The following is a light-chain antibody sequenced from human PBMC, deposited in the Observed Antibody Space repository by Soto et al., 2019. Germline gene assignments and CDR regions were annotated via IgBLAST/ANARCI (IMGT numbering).Light chain of an antibody. CDR2: DAS. Sequence: EVVMTQSPATLSVSTGDRATLSCRASQSVGNDLAWYQQKPGQAPRLLIYDASTRATGIPARFSGSGSGTDFTLIISSLEPEDFAVYYCQQYNNWPRTFGQGTKVDIK. V-gene: IGKV3D-15*01. J-gene: IGKJ1*01. CDR1: QSVGND. CDR3: QQYNNWPRT.